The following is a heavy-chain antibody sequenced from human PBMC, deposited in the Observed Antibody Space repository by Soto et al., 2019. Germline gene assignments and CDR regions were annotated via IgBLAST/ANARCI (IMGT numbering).Heavy chain of an antibody. CDR2: ISANDVGT. CDR3: AKAKNDYNWDNRPPFDY. Sequence: GGSLRLSCEASGFTLRNYAMTWIRQAPGKGLEWVSLISANDVGTYYAESVKTRFTISTDQSRNAVYLQMDSLRADDTAIYYCAKAKNDYNWDNRPPFDYWGQGTLVTVSS. D-gene: IGHD1-20*01. CDR1: GFTLRNYA. J-gene: IGHJ4*02. V-gene: IGHV3-23*01.